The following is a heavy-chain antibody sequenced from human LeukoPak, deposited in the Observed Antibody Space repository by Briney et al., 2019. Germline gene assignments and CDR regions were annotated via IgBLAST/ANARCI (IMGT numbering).Heavy chain of an antibody. V-gene: IGHV4-59*01. Sequence: SETLSLTCTVSGGSISSYYWSWLRQPPGKGLEWIGYIYYSGSTNYNPSLKSRVTISVDTSKNQFSLKLSSVTAADTAVHYCAGWNLDWFDPWGQGTLVTVSS. J-gene: IGHJ5*02. D-gene: IGHD1-7*01. CDR3: AGWNLDWFDP. CDR1: GGSISSYY. CDR2: IYYSGST.